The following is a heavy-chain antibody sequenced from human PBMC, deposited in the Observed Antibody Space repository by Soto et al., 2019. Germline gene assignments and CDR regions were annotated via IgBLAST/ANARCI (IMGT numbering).Heavy chain of an antibody. D-gene: IGHD3-16*01. CDR2: MNPSGVST. CDR3: AGVTVGGGSSSFDY. J-gene: IGHJ4*02. CDR1: GYILTNYN. V-gene: IGHV1-46*04. Sequence: QVQLVQSGAEVKKPGASVKVSCKAFGYILTNYNMHWVRQAPGQGLEWMGIMNPSGVSTAYAQKSKGGGGRTGDTAAWRVDLGASGRGCGDTAVYSCAGVTVGGGSSSFDYWGQGTLVTVSS.